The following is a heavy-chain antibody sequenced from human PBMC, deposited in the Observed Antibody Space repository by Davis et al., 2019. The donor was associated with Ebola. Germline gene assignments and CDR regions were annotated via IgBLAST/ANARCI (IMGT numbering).Heavy chain of an antibody. CDR3: VSTKGGGVLLPADK. J-gene: IGHJ4*02. D-gene: IGHD3-16*01. Sequence: PGGSLRLSCPGSGFVFDDHAIHWVRQAPGKGLEWVSGISWNSDGVVYADSVKGRFTISRDNAKNSLYLQMGSLRAEDTALYYCVSTKGGGVLLPADKWGQGTLVTVSS. CDR2: ISWNSDGV. V-gene: IGHV3-9*01. CDR1: GFVFDDHA.